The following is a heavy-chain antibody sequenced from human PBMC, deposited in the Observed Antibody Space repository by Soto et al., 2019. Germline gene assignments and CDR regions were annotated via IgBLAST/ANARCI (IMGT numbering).Heavy chain of an antibody. CDR1: GFTFSSYA. V-gene: IGHV3-64*07. Sequence: EVQLVESGGGLVQPGGSLRLSCAASGFTFSSYAMHWVRQAPGKGLEYVSAITNNGRSTYYADSVKGRFTISRDNFKNTLYLQMGSLRPDDMAVYYCASAHSDGYYDYWGQGTLVTVSS. CDR3: ASAHSDGYYDY. D-gene: IGHD5-18*01. CDR2: ITNNGRST. J-gene: IGHJ4*02.